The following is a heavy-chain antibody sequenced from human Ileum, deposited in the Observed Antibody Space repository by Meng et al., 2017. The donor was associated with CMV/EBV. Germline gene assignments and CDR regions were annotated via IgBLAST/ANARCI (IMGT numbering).Heavy chain of an antibody. D-gene: IGHD4-17*01. CDR1: GGSISSGGFY. V-gene: IGHV4-31*03. J-gene: IGHJ5*02. CDR3: ARTNYGDYNWFDP. CDR2: IYYSGST. Sequence: VQLQGSGPGLVKPSQTLSLTCTVSGGSISSGGFYWSWIRQHPGKGLEWIGYIYYSGSTYYNPSLRSRVAISIDTSKNQFSLKLTSATAADTAVYFCARTNYGDYNWFDPWGQGTLVTVSS.